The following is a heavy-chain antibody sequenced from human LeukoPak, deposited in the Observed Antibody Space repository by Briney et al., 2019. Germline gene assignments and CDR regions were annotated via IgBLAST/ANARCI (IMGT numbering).Heavy chain of an antibody. CDR2: ISSTGEYT. J-gene: IGHJ4*02. V-gene: IGHV3-23*01. Sequence: SGGSLRPSCAASGFTFTIYAMSWVRQAPGKGLEWVSSISSTGEYTYYTGSVKGRFTISRDNSKNTLYLHMNSLRGEDTAVYYCAKDRPNYYGSDGHYYRRNGDYWGQGTLVTVSS. CDR1: GFTFTIYA. D-gene: IGHD3-22*01. CDR3: AKDRPNYYGSDGHYYRRNGDY.